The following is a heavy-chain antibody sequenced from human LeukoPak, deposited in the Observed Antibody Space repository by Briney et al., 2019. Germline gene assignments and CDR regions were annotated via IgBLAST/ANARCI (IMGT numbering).Heavy chain of an antibody. CDR1: GYIFTSYW. Sequence: PGESLKISCKGSGYIFTSYWIGWVRQLPGKGLEGMGIIYPGDSDTRYSPSFQGQVTISADKSISTAYLQWSSLKASDTAMYYCARSPDYYDSSGYGMDVWGQGTTVTVSS. J-gene: IGHJ6*02. CDR3: ARSPDYYDSSGYGMDV. CDR2: IYPGDSDT. D-gene: IGHD3-22*01. V-gene: IGHV5-51*01.